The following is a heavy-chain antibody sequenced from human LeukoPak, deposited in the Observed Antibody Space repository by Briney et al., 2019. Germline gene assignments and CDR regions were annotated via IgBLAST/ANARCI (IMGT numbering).Heavy chain of an antibody. V-gene: IGHV3-23*01. J-gene: IGHJ4*02. CDR3: AKAEYCSGGSCYYFDY. CDR1: GFTFSSYA. CDR2: ISGSGGST. D-gene: IGHD2-15*01. Sequence: PGGSLRLSCAASGFTFSSYAMSWVRQAPGKGLEWVSAISGSGGSTYYADSVKGRFTISRDNSKNTLYLQMNSLRAEDTAVYYCAKAEYCSGGSCYYFDYWGQGTLVTVSS.